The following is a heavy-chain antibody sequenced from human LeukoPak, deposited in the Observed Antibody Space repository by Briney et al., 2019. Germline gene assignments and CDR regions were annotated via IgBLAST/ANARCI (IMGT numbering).Heavy chain of an antibody. CDR3: ARDPGATYNPHYFFDY. D-gene: IGHD1-26*01. V-gene: IGHV4-39*07. CDR1: GGSISSSSYY. Sequence: SETLSLTCTVSGGSISSSSYYWGWIRQPPGKGLEWIGSIYHSGSTYYNPSLKSRVTISVDTSKSQFSLKLGSVTAADTAVYYCARDPGATYNPHYFFDYWGQGTLVTVSS. J-gene: IGHJ4*02. CDR2: IYHSGST.